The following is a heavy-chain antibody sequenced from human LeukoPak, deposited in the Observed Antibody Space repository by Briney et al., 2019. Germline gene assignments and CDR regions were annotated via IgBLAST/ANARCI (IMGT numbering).Heavy chain of an antibody. CDR1: GYSFTSYW. J-gene: IGHJ4*02. CDR3: ARTAGYCSSTSCYDY. Sequence: GESLRISCKGSGYSFTSYWISWVRQMPGKGLEWMGRIDPSDSYTNYSPSFQGHVTISADKSISTAYLQWSSLKASDTAMYYCARTAGYCSSTSCYDYWGQGTLVTVSS. CDR2: IDPSDSYT. D-gene: IGHD2-2*01. V-gene: IGHV5-10-1*01.